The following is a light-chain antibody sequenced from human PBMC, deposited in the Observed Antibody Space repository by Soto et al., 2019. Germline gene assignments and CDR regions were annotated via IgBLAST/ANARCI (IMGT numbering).Light chain of an antibody. CDR3: LQDYDHPYT. CDR1: QGIRND. CDR2: AAS. Sequence: AIPMTQSPSSLSASVGDRVTITCRASQGIRNDLGWYQKKSGKAPKLLIYAASALQSGVPSRFSGSGSGTEFTLTISSLQPEDFATYYCLQDYDHPYTFGQGTKLEMK. V-gene: IGKV1-6*01. J-gene: IGKJ2*01.